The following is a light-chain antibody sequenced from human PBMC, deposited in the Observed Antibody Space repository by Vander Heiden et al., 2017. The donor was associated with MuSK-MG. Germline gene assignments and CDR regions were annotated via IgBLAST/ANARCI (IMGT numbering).Light chain of an antibody. J-gene: IGKJ1*01. CDR1: QSVSSSY. Sequence: VLTQSPGTLSLSPGERATLSCRASQSVSSSYLAWYQQKPGQAPRLLIYGASSRATGIPDRFSGSGSGTDFTLTISRLEPEDFAVYYCQQDGSSPPWTFGQGTKVEIK. CDR2: GAS. V-gene: IGKV3-20*01. CDR3: QQDGSSPPWT.